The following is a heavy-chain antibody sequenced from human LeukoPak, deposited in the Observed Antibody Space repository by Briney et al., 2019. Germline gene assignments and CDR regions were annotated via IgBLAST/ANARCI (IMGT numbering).Heavy chain of an antibody. CDR3: ARVGYDILTGYYPYYYYGMDV. Sequence: ASVKVSRKASGYTFTSYGISWVRQAPGQGLEWMGWISAYNGNTTYAQKLQGRVTMTTDTSTSTAYMELRSLRSDDTAVYYCARVGYDILTGYYPYYYYGMDVWGQGTTVTVSS. V-gene: IGHV1-18*01. J-gene: IGHJ6*02. CDR2: ISAYNGNT. D-gene: IGHD3-9*01. CDR1: GYTFTSYG.